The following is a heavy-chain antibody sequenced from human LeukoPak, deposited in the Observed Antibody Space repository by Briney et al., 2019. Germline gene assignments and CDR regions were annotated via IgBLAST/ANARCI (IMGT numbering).Heavy chain of an antibody. J-gene: IGHJ4*02. Sequence: PGGALRLSCAASGFTFSDYYMSWIRQAPGKGLGWGLYIYSSGSTIYYADSVKGRFSISRDNAKNSLYLQMYSLRAEDTAVYYCARAPPLGYCSGGSCYIDYWGQGTLVTVSS. V-gene: IGHV3-11*04. CDR1: GFTFSDYY. D-gene: IGHD2-15*01. CDR2: IYSSGSTI. CDR3: ARAPPLGYCSGGSCYIDY.